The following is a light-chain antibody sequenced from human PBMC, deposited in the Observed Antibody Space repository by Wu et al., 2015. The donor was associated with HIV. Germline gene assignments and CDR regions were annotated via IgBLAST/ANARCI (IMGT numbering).Light chain of an antibody. CDR1: QSVSSN. J-gene: IGKJ1*01. CDR2: GAS. V-gene: IGKV3-15*01. CDR3: QQYNDWPPEWT. Sequence: IVMTQSPATLSVSPGERATLSCRASQSVSSNLAWYQQKLGQAPRLLIFGASTRATGVPARFSGSGSGTEFTLTISSLQSEDFAVYYCQQYNDWPPEWTFGQGTKVEIK.